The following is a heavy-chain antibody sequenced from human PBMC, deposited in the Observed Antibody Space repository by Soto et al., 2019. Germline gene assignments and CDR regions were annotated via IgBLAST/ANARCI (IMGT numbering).Heavy chain of an antibody. Sequence: EVQLVESGGTLVQPGGSLRLSCAVSGFTFSDHYMDWVRQAPGKGLEWVGRTRNKTRSYTTEYAVSVEGRFIISRDDSKNSLYLQMNSLKTEDTAVYFCSRGSYGSIYYYYMDIWGKGTTVTVSS. CDR1: GFTFSDHY. J-gene: IGHJ6*03. D-gene: IGHD3-10*01. CDR2: TRNKTRSYTT. CDR3: SRGSYGSIYYYYMDI. V-gene: IGHV3-72*01.